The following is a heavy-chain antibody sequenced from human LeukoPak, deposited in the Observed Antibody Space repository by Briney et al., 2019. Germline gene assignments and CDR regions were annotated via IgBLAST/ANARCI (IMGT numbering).Heavy chain of an antibody. CDR1: AGSINNSNYY. CDR2: IYYSGNT. Sequence: SETLSLTFTVSAGSINNSNYYWGWIRQPPGKGVEWIGSIYYSGNTYYNPSLKSRVTISVDTSKNQFSLKLSSVTAADTAVYYCARYYYDSSGYSALFDYWGQGTLVTVSS. J-gene: IGHJ4*02. CDR3: ARYYYDSSGYSALFDY. V-gene: IGHV4-39*01. D-gene: IGHD3-22*01.